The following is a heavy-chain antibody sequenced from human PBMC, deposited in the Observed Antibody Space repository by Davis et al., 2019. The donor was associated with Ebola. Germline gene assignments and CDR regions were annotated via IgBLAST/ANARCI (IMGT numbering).Heavy chain of an antibody. V-gene: IGHV1-8*01. Sequence: ASVKVSCKASGYTFTSYDINWVRQATGQGLEWMGWMNPNSGNTGYAQKFQGRVTMTRNTSISTAYMELSSLRSEDTAVYYCARSEHYYYGMDVWGQGTTVTVSS. CDR2: MNPNSGNT. CDR3: ARSEHYYYGMDV. J-gene: IGHJ6*02. CDR1: GYTFTSYD.